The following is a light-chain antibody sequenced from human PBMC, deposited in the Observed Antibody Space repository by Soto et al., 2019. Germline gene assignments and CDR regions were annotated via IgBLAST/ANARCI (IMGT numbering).Light chain of an antibody. CDR1: QSISSW. Sequence: DIQMTQSPSTLSASVGDGVTITCRASQSISSWLAWYQQKPGKAPKLLIYKASSLESGVPSRFSGSGSGTEFTLTISSLQSEDFAVYYCQQYHNWPITFGQGTRLEIK. V-gene: IGKV1-5*03. CDR2: KAS. CDR3: QQYHNWPIT. J-gene: IGKJ5*01.